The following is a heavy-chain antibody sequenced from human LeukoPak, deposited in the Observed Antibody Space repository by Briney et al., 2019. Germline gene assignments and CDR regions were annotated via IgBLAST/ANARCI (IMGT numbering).Heavy chain of an antibody. Sequence: ASVKVSCKASGYTFTGYYMHWVRQAPGQGVGWMGWINPNSGGTNYAQKFQGRVTMNRDTSISTAYMELSRLRSDDTAVYYCARVSDNFWSGYPFDYWGQGTLVTVSS. CDR3: ARVSDNFWSGYPFDY. CDR2: INPNSGGT. V-gene: IGHV1-2*02. D-gene: IGHD3-3*01. CDR1: GYTFTGYY. J-gene: IGHJ4*02.